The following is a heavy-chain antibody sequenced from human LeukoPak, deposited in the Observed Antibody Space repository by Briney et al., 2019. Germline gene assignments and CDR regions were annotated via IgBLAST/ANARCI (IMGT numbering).Heavy chain of an antibody. V-gene: IGHV1-8*01. Sequence: ASVKVSCKASGYTFTSYDINWVRQATGQGLEWMGWMNPNSGNTGYAQKFKGRVTMTRNTSISTAYMELSSLRSEDTAVYYCARGIDGWYYYYYGMDVWGQGTTVTVSS. D-gene: IGHD5-24*01. CDR2: MNPNSGNT. J-gene: IGHJ6*02. CDR1: GYTFTSYD. CDR3: ARGIDGWYYYYYGMDV.